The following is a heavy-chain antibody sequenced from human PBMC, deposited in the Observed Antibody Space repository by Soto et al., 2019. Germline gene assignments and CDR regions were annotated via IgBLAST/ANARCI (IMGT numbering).Heavy chain of an antibody. D-gene: IGHD6-13*01. CDR3: ARGGSSPLKWFDP. CDR2: IYHSVST. J-gene: IGHJ5*02. V-gene: IGHV4-4*02. CDR1: GGSISSSNC. Sequence: SETLSLTCAVSGGSISSSNCWSWVRQPPGEGLEWIGEIYHSVSTNYNPSLKSRVTISVDKSKNQFSLKLSSVTAADTAVYYCARGGSSPLKWFDPWGQGTLVTVCS.